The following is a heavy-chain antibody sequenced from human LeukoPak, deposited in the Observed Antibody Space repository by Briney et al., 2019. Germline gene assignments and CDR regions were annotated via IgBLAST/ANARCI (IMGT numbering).Heavy chain of an antibody. Sequence: GGSLRLSCAASGFTFSSYGMHWVRQAPGKGLEWVANIKQDGSEKYYVDSVKGRFTISRDNAKNSLYLQMNSLRAEDTAVYYCARGRLGIDIWGQGTMVTVSS. J-gene: IGHJ3*02. D-gene: IGHD7-27*01. CDR3: ARGRLGIDI. CDR1: GFTFSSYG. CDR2: IKQDGSEK. V-gene: IGHV3-7*01.